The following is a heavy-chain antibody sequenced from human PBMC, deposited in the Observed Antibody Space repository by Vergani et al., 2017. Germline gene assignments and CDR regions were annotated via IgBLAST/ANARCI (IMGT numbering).Heavy chain of an antibody. Sequence: QVQLVQSGAEVKKPGASVKDSCKASGYTFTSYYMHWVRQAPGQGLEWMGINNPSGGSTSYAQKFQGRVTMTRDTSTSTVYMELSSLRSEDTAVYYCARDHEVIGQAVYSYYGMDVWGQGTTVTVSS. V-gene: IGHV1-46*03. CDR3: ARDHEVIGQAVYSYYGMDV. D-gene: IGHD3-16*02. CDR1: GYTFTSYY. CDR2: NNPSGGST. J-gene: IGHJ6*02.